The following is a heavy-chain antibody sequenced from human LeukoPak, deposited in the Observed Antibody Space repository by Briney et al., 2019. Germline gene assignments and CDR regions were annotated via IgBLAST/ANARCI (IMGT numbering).Heavy chain of an antibody. CDR1: GGSVSSGSYY. J-gene: IGHJ4*02. CDR2: IYYSGST. V-gene: IGHV4-61*03. CDR3: ARGPGGYSYGYYFDY. D-gene: IGHD5-18*01. Sequence: SETLSLTCTVSGGSVSSGSYYWSWIRQPPGKGLECIGYIYYSGSTNYNPSLKSRVTISVDTSKNHFSLKLSSVTAADTAVYYCARGPGGYSYGYYFDYWGQGTLVTVSS.